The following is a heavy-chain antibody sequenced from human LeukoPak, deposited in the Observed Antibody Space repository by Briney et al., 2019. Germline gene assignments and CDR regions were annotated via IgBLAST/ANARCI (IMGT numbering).Heavy chain of an antibody. V-gene: IGHV4-59*01. D-gene: IGHD4-17*01. Sequence: SETLSLTCTVSGGSISCDYWSWIRQPPGKGLEWIGYISDSGSTNHNPSLKSRVIISVDTSKNQFSLKLRYVTAADSAVYYCARVFRSDYGIDYWGQGSLVTVSS. CDR2: ISDSGST. J-gene: IGHJ4*02. CDR1: GGSISCDY. CDR3: ARVFRSDYGIDY.